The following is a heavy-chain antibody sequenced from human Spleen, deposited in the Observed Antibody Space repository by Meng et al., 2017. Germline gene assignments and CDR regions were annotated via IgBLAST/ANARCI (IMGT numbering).Heavy chain of an antibody. J-gene: IGHJ4*02. CDR1: GVSFTDSD. CDR2: IRSKPKSYAA. Sequence: GESLKISCAVSGVSFTDSDIHWVRQASGKGLEWVGRIRSKPKSYAAAYAASVRGRFTISRDDSENTAYLQLNTLKTDDTAVYYCSWDDRAVSDYWGQGTLVTVSS. D-gene: IGHD3-9*01. V-gene: IGHV3-73*01. CDR3: SWDDRAVSDY.